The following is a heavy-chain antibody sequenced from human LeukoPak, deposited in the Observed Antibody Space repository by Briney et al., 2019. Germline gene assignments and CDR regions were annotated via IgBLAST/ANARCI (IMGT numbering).Heavy chain of an antibody. CDR3: VRPVEMATHGAFDI. CDR1: GYTFTSYW. D-gene: IGHD5-24*01. CDR2: IYPGDSDT. J-gene: IGHJ3*02. V-gene: IGHV5-51*01. Sequence: ASVKVSCKASGYTFTSYWIAWVRQMPGKGLEWMGIIYPGDSDTRYSPSFQGQVTISADKSISAAYLQWSSLKASDTAMYYCVRPVEMATHGAFDIWGQGTMVTVSS.